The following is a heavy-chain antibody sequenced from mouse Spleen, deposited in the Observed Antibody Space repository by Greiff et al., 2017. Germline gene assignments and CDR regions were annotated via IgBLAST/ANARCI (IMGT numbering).Heavy chain of an antibody. CDR2: ISSGGSYT. Sequence: EVHLVESGGGLVKPGGSLKLSCAASGFTFSSYAMSWVRQTPEKRLEWVATISSGGSYTYYPDSVKGRFTISRDNAKNTLYLQMSSLRSEDTAMYYCARGGTGTFAYWGQGTLVTVSA. CDR1: GFTFSSYA. CDR3: ARGGTGTFAY. D-gene: IGHD4-1*01. V-gene: IGHV5-9-3*01. J-gene: IGHJ3*01.